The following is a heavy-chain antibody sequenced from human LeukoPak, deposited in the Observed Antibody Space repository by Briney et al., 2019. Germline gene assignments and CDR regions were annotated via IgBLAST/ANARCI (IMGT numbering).Heavy chain of an antibody. CDR2: ISSGGTYI. J-gene: IGHJ4*02. D-gene: IGHD2-15*01. V-gene: IGHV3-21*01. CDR1: GFRFDTYA. CDR3: ARDRPTGRSRGVVVQ. Sequence: PGGSLRLSCAASGFRFDTYAMTWVRQAPGKGLEWVSSISSGGTYIYYAESLRGRSTISRDNTKNFLYLQLSTLRVEDTAVYYCARDRPTGRSRGVVVQWGQGTLVTVSS.